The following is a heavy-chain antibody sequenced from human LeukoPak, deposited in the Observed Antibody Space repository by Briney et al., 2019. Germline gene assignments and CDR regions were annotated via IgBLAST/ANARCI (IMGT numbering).Heavy chain of an antibody. CDR1: GFSFRNYV. J-gene: IGHJ4*02. CDR3: ARDGFVGPVTASLDY. CDR2: VKNDGGSS. D-gene: IGHD2-21*02. Sequence: GGSLRLSCVASGFSFRNYVRNGFGQAPGEGLVGVSWVKNDGGSSSYADPVKGRFSRSKDNTRNTLYLQMNSLRAEDTAVYYCARDGFVGPVTASLDYWGQGTPVTVSS. V-gene: IGHV3-74*01.